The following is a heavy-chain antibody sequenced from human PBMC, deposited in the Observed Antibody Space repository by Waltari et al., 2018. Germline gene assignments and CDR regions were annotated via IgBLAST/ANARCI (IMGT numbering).Heavy chain of an antibody. V-gene: IGHV4-38-2*02. CDR3: AREGAAARLIDY. CDR1: GYSINSGYY. CDR2: IYHSGST. Sequence: QVQLQESGPGLVKPSETLSLTCAVSGYSINSGYYWGWIRQPPGKGLEWIGSIYHSGSTYYNPALKSRVTISVDTSKNQFSRKLSSVTAADTAVYYCAREGAAARLIDYWGQGTLVTVSS. D-gene: IGHD6-13*01. J-gene: IGHJ4*02.